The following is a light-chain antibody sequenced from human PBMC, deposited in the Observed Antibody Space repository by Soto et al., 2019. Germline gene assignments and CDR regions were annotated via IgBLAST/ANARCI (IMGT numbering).Light chain of an antibody. J-gene: IGLJ1*01. CDR2: EGI. Sequence: QSVLTQPASVSGSPGQSITISCTGTNNDIGSYNFVSWYQQHPGKAPKLIISEGIKRPSGVSDRFSGSKSGNTASLTISGLQFDDEADYYCWSYAGRSTSVFGTGTKLTVL. CDR1: NNDIGSYNF. CDR3: WSYAGRSTSV. V-gene: IGLV2-23*01.